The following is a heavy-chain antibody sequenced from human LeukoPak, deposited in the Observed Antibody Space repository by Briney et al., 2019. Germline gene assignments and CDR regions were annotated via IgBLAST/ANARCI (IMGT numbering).Heavy chain of an antibody. CDR3: ARSQPAVGYCSGGSCYTTFDY. Sequence: SETLSLTCAVSGYSISSGYYWGWIRQPPGKGLEWIGSIYHSGSTYYNPSLKSRVTISVDTSKNQFSLKLSSVTAADTAVYYCARSQPAVGYCSGGSCYTTFDYWGQGTLVTVSS. CDR1: GYSISSGYY. J-gene: IGHJ4*02. D-gene: IGHD2-15*01. CDR2: IYHSGST. V-gene: IGHV4-38-2*01.